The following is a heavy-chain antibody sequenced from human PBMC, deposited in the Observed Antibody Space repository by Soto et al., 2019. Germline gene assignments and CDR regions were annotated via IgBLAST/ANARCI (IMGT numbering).Heavy chain of an antibody. Sequence: SETLSLTCAVYGGSFSGYYWSWIRQPPGKGLEWIGEINHSGSTNYNPSLKSRVTISVDTSKNQFSLKLSSVTAADTAVYYCARGHSSYDYWGQGTLFTVSS. CDR1: GGSFSGYY. V-gene: IGHV4-34*01. CDR3: ARGHSSYDY. J-gene: IGHJ4*02. D-gene: IGHD2-2*01. CDR2: INHSGST.